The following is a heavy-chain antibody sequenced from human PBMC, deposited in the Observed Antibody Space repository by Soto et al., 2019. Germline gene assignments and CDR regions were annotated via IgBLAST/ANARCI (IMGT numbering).Heavy chain of an antibody. CDR1: GGSFSGYY. Sequence: PSETLSLTCAVYGGSFSGYYWSWIRQPPGKGLEWIGEINHSGSTNYNPSLKSRVTISVDTSKNQFSLKLSSVTAADTAVYYCARRRGYRGYDRVLGFDYCGQLYLVTVSS. J-gene: IGHJ4*02. CDR2: INHSGST. D-gene: IGHD5-12*01. V-gene: IGHV4-34*01. CDR3: ARRRGYRGYDRVLGFDY.